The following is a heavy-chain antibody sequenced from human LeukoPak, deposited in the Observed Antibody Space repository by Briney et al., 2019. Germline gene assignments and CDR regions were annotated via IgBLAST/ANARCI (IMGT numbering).Heavy chain of an antibody. D-gene: IGHD3-22*01. Sequence: GGSLRLSCAASGFTFSSYWMSWVRQAPGKGLEWVANIKQDGSEKYYVDSVKGRFTISRDNAKNSLYLQMNRLRAEDTAVYYCARDFHRYYYDSSGYNAFDIWGQGTMVTVSS. J-gene: IGHJ3*02. V-gene: IGHV3-7*01. CDR2: IKQDGSEK. CDR1: GFTFSSYW. CDR3: ARDFHRYYYDSSGYNAFDI.